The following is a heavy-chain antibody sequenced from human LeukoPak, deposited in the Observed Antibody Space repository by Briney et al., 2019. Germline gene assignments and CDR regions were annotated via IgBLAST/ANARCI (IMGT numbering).Heavy chain of an antibody. Sequence: ASVKVSCKASGYTFTSNGISWVRQAPGQGLEWMGWINPDKGDTIFAQKFQGRVTMTRDTSITTAYMVLTRLTSDDTAVYYCARDEELYYYGFGTKYWGQGTLVTVSS. V-gene: IGHV1-2*02. CDR1: GYTFTSNG. CDR2: INPDKGDT. CDR3: ARDEELYYYGFGTKY. J-gene: IGHJ4*01. D-gene: IGHD3-10*01.